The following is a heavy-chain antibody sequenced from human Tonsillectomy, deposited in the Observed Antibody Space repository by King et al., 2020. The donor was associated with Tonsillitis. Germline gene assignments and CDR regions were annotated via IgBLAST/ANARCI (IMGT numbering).Heavy chain of an antibody. CDR1: GFTVSSNY. CDR2: IYSGGST. CDR3: ARVVPAANFDF. D-gene: IGHD2-2*01. J-gene: IGHJ4*02. Sequence: VQLVESEGGLIQPGRSLRLSCAASGFTVSSNYMSWVRQAPGKGLEWVSVIYSGGSTNYADSVKGRFTISRDNSKNTLYLQMNFLRAEDTAVYYCARVVPAANFDFWGQGTLVTVSS. V-gene: IGHV3-53*01.